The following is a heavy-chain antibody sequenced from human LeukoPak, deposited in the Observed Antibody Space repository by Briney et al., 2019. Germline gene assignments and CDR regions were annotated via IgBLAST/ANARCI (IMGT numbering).Heavy chain of an antibody. D-gene: IGHD2-15*01. CDR2: ILYDGSKT. V-gene: IGHV3-30*02. CDR3: TRIYCSGGSCSYFDS. J-gene: IGHJ4*02. Sequence: GGSLRLSCAASGFTFRNYGIHWVRQAPGKGLEWVAFILYDGSKTYYADSVKGRFTISRDNSKNTLYLQMNSLRAEDTAVYYCTRIYCSGGSCSYFDSWGQGTLVTVSS. CDR1: GFTFRNYG.